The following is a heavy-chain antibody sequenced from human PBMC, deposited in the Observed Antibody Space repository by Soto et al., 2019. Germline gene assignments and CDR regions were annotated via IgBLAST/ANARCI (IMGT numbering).Heavy chain of an antibody. CDR3: ARGLVVVPAAEINFDY. J-gene: IGHJ4*02. D-gene: IGHD2-2*01. Sequence: ASVKVSCKASEGTFSSYAISWVRQAPGQGLEWMGRIIPVFRTANYAQRFQDRVTITADDSTSTAFMELSSLKSEDTAVYYCARGLVVVPAAEINFDYWGQGPPVTVYS. V-gene: IGHV1-69*13. CDR2: IIPVFRTA. CDR1: EGTFSSYA.